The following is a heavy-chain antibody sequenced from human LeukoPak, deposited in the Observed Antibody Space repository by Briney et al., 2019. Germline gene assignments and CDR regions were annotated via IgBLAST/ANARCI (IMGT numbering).Heavy chain of an antibody. D-gene: IGHD7-27*01. V-gene: IGHV5-51*01. CDR3: ARRANWGSLDY. CDR1: GYRFTSYW. Sequence: GGSLQISCKGSGYRFTSYWIGWGRPVPGKGVEWMGIIYPGDSDTRYSTSFQGQVTISADKSISTAYLQWSSLKASDTAMYYCARRANWGSLDYWGQGTLVTVSS. CDR2: IYPGDSDT. J-gene: IGHJ4*02.